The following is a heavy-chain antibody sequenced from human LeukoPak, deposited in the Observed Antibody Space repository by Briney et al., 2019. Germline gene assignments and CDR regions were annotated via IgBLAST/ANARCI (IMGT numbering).Heavy chain of an antibody. CDR2: IYFGGTT. D-gene: IGHD5-12*01. V-gene: IGHV3-53*05. J-gene: IGHJ4*02. CDR1: GFTVSSNY. CDR3: ARDGTNGYDRSPFDY. Sequence: GGSLRLSCAASGFTVSSNYMTWVRQAPGQGLEWVSVIYFGGTTYYADSVKGRFTISRDNSKNTLYLQMNSLRAEDTAVYYCARDGTNGYDRSPFDYWGQGTLVTVSS.